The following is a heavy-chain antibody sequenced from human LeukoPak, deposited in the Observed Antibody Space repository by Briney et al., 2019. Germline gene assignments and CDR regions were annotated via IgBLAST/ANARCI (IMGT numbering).Heavy chain of an antibody. J-gene: IGHJ3*02. CDR1: GYTLTELS. V-gene: IGHV1-24*01. CDR2: FDPEDGET. D-gene: IGHD4-17*01. Sequence: ASVKVSCKVSGYTLTELSMHWGGQAPGKGLEWMGGFDPEDGETIYAQKFQGRVTMTEDTSTDTAYMELSSLRSEDTAVYYCATDPPNDSGDYDDAFGIWGQGTMVTVSS. CDR3: ATDPPNDSGDYDDAFGI.